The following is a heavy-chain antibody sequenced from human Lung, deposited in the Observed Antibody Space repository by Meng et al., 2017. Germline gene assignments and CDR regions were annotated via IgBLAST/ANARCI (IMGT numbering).Heavy chain of an antibody. V-gene: IGHV1-18*01. Sequence: VQLLQSGAEIKKPGASVKLSCKASADTFANYAFSWVRQAPGQGLEWMGRISTHNGNTNYALKLQGRVTVTTDTSTSTAYMELRNLRSDDTAIYYCATARFSFLLGFDYWGQGTLVTVSS. J-gene: IGHJ4*02. CDR1: ADTFANYA. D-gene: IGHD2-8*02. CDR2: ISTHNGNT. CDR3: ATARFSFLLGFDY.